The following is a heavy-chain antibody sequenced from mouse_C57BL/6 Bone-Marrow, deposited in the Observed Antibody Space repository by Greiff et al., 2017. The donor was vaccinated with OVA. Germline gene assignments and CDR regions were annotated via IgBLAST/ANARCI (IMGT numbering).Heavy chain of an antibody. CDR3: ASGYYGSSYDYFDY. V-gene: IGHV3-6*01. D-gene: IGHD1-1*01. CDR1: GYSITSGYY. Sequence: EVKLQESGPGLVKPSQSLSLTCSVTGYSITSGYYWNWIRQFPGNKLEWMGYISYDGSNNYNPSLKNRISITRDTSKNQFFLKLNSVTTEDTATYYCASGYYGSSYDYFDYWGQGTTLTVSS. CDR2: ISYDGSN. J-gene: IGHJ2*01.